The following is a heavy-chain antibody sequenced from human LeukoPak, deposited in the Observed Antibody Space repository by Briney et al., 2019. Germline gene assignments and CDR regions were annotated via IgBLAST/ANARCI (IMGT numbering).Heavy chain of an antibody. J-gene: IGHJ3*01. CDR2: ISGSSGRT. D-gene: IGHD6-19*01. V-gene: IGHV3-23*01. CDR1: GFSFSTYA. CDR3: AKGVPGSGWYSGFDAFDV. Sequence: PGGSLRLSCAASGFSFSTYAMSWVRQAPGKGLEWVSGISGSSGRTYYADSVKGRFTISRDNSRNTLCLLMSSLRDEDTAVYYCAKGVPGSGWYSGFDAFDVCGRGTVVTVSS.